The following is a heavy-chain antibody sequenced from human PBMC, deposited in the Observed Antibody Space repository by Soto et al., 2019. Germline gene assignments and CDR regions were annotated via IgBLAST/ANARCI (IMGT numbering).Heavy chain of an antibody. D-gene: IGHD6-13*01. CDR2: IYYNGNT. Sequence: SETLSLTCTLSGGAINDHYWSFIRQPPGKGLEWIGYIYYNGNTNYNPSLESRVTINPDTSKNQFSLQLNSVTPEDTAVYYCAREGGDSSSWYFDYWGQGTLVTVSS. CDR1: GGAINDHY. V-gene: IGHV4-59*11. J-gene: IGHJ4*02. CDR3: AREGGDSSSWYFDY.